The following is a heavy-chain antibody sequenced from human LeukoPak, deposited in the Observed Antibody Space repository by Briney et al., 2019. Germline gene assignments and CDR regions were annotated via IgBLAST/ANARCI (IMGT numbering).Heavy chain of an antibody. D-gene: IGHD1-26*01. CDR1: GGTFSSYA. CDR3: ARGSGSYGNWGSFYYFDY. Sequence: GSSVKVSCKASGGTFSSYAISWVRQAPGQGLEWMGWISGYNGNTNYAQKVQGRVTMTMDTPTSTAYMELRSLRSDDTAVYYCARGSGSYGNWGSFYYFDYWGQGVPVTVSS. V-gene: IGHV1-18*01. CDR2: ISGYNGNT. J-gene: IGHJ4*02.